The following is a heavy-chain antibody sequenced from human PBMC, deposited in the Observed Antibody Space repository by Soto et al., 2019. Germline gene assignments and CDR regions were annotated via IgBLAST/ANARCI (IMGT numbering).Heavy chain of an antibody. CDR3: ARAHDYTYFDY. Sequence: SETLSLTCTVSGGSISSYYWSWIRQPPGKGLEWIGYIYYSGSTNYNPSLKSRVTISVDTSKNQFSLKLSSVTAADTAVYYCARAHDYTYFDYWGQGTLVTVSS. J-gene: IGHJ4*02. CDR1: GGSISSYY. D-gene: IGHD5-12*01. V-gene: IGHV4-59*01. CDR2: IYYSGST.